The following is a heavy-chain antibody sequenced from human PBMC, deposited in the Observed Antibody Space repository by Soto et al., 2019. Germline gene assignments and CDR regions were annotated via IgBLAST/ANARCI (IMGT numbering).Heavy chain of an antibody. CDR2: IYYSGTT. CDR3: ARAHADYVLDY. CDR1: GGSFSSGGYY. D-gene: IGHD4-17*01. Sequence: SETLSLTCTVSGGSFSSGGYYWSWIRQHPGKGLEFIGYIYYSGTTYYNPSLESRLTISVDTSKNQFSLRLSSVTAADTAVYYCARAHADYVLDYWGQGTQVTVSS. J-gene: IGHJ4*02. V-gene: IGHV4-31*03.